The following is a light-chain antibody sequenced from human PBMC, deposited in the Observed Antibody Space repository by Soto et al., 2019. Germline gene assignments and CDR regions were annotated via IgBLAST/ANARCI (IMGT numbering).Light chain of an antibody. CDR3: QQYGSSPRFA. CDR2: GAS. CDR1: RSVSSSY. V-gene: IGKV3-20*01. Sequence: VLTQSPGTLSLSPGERATLSCRASRSVSSSYLAWYQQKPGQAPRLLIYGASSRASGITDRFGGSGSGTDFTLTISRLEPEDSAVYYCQQYGSSPRFAFGPGTKVDIK. J-gene: IGKJ3*01.